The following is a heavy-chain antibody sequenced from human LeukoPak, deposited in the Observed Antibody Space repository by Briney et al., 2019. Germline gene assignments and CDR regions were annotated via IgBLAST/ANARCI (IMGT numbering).Heavy chain of an antibody. CDR2: IYYSRSS. CDR3: ARSPRSYYFDS. V-gene: IGHV4-59*08. Sequence: SETLSLTCAVYGGSFSGYYWSWIRQPPEKELEWIGYIYYSRSSNYNPSLKSRVTMSVDTSKNQFSLDLTSVTAADTAVYYCARSPRSYYFDSWGLGTLVAVSS. D-gene: IGHD3-10*01. CDR1: GGSFSGYY. J-gene: IGHJ4*02.